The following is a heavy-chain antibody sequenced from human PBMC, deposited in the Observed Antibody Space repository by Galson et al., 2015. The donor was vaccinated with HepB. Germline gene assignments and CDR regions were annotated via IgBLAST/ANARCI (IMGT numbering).Heavy chain of an antibody. D-gene: IGHD5-24*01. CDR3: ARGGMATLGGPTFDS. J-gene: IGHJ4*02. Sequence: SVKVSCKASGYTFTRYNINWVRQAPGQGLEWMGNAEYTQPFPGRVTMTTDTSTNTAYMGLRSLRFDATAMYYCARGGMATLGGPTFDSWGRGTLVTVSS. V-gene: IGHV1-18*04. CDR1: GYTFTRYN.